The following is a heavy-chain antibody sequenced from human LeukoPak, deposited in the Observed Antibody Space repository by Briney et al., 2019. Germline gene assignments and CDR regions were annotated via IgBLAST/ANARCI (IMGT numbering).Heavy chain of an antibody. D-gene: IGHD1-26*01. Sequence: SETLSLTCTVSGGSISNYYWNWIRQPPGKGLEWIGYIYYSGTTNYNPSLKSRVSMSVDTSKNQFSLKLSSVTAADTAVYYCARVGATSNYWGQGTLVTVSS. CDR2: IYYSGTT. J-gene: IGHJ4*02. CDR1: GGSISNYY. V-gene: IGHV4-59*01. CDR3: ARVGATSNY.